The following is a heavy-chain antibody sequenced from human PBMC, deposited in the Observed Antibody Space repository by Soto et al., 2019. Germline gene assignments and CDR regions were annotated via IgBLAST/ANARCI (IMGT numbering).Heavy chain of an antibody. D-gene: IGHD2-2*01. CDR1: GGSISSYY. J-gene: IGHJ5*01. CDR2: IYYSGST. Sequence: ETLSLTCTVSGGSISSYYWSWIRQPPGKGLEWIGYIYYSGSTNYNPSLKSRVTISLETSKSQFSLRLTAVTAADTAVYYCARLGKYYQSLDTWGPGTLVTVSS. V-gene: IGHV4-59*08. CDR3: ARLGKYYQSLDT.